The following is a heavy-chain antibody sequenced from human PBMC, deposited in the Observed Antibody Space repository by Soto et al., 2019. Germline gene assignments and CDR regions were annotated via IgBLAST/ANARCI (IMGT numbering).Heavy chain of an antibody. V-gene: IGHV1-69*13. CDR3: ASGGEYYDENLPHHFFFGMHV. J-gene: IGHJ6*02. D-gene: IGHD3-16*01. Sequence: SVKVSCKASGGTFSNYPITWVRRAPGQGLEWLGGIIPIFGKADYTQKFQGRVTITADEPTSTAYMEISSLRSEDTAVYYCASGGEYYDENLPHHFFFGMHVWGPGTTVTVSS. CDR2: IIPIFGKA. CDR1: GGTFSNYP.